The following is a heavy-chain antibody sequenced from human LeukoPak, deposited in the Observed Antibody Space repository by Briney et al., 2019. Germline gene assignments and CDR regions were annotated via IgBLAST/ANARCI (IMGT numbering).Heavy chain of an antibody. D-gene: IGHD6-6*01. CDR2: INPSGGST. V-gene: IGHV1-46*01. CDR1: GYTFTSYY. CDR3: ARNLIEYSSSSGVDY. J-gene: IGHJ4*02. Sequence: GASVKVSCKASGYTFTSYYMHWVRQAPGQGLEWMGIINPSGGSTSYAQKFQGRVTMTRDTSTSTVYMELSSLRSEDTAVYYCARNLIEYSSSSGVDYWGQGTLVTVPS.